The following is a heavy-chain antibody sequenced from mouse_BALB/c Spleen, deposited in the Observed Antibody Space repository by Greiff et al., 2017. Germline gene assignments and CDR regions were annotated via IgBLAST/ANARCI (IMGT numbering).Heavy chain of an antibody. CDR1: GFTFSSFG. CDR3: ARDYRYDYWYFDV. D-gene: IGHD2-14*01. CDR2: ISSGSSTI. Sequence: EVQGVESGGGLVQPGGSRKLSCAASGFTFSSFGMHWVRQAPEKGLEWVAYISSGSSTIYYADTVKGRFTISRDNPKNTLFLQMTSLRSEDTAMYYCARDYRYDYWYFDVWGAGTTVTVSS. V-gene: IGHV5-17*02. J-gene: IGHJ1*01.